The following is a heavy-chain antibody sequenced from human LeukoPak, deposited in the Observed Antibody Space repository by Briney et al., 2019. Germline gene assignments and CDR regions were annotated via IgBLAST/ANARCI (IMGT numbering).Heavy chain of an antibody. CDR3: ASHAHDYDSSGYFDS. Sequence: GGSLRLSCVVSRLTSNSNAMYWVRQAPGKGLEWVSGISVSGGSEYYADSVKGRFSVSRDNSKHTVYLQMNSLRAEDTAVYFCASHAHDYDSSGYFDSWGQGALVTVSS. CDR2: ISVSGGSE. V-gene: IGHV3-23*01. CDR1: RLTSNSNA. J-gene: IGHJ4*02. D-gene: IGHD3-22*01.